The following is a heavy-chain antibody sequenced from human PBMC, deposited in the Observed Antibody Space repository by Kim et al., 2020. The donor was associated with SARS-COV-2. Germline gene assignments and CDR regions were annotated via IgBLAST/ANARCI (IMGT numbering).Heavy chain of an antibody. Sequence: GGSLRLSCAASGFIVTNHYLTWVRQAPGKGLEGLSMIHIDGTTYYADSVRGRFTISRDTSENTLYLQMNNLRAEDTAIYFCRRGHWGDTPSWGQGTRVTISS. V-gene: IGHV3-53*01. D-gene: IGHD7-27*01. CDR1: GFIVTNHY. J-gene: IGHJ5*02. CDR3: RRGHWGDTPS. CDR2: IHIDGTT.